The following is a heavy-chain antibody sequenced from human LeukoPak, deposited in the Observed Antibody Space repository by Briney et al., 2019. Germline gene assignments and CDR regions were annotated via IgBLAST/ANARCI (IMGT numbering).Heavy chain of an antibody. CDR3: AKDPHRSGYFDY. CDR2: IRYDGSNK. CDR1: GFTFSSYG. Sequence: SGGSLRLSCAASGFTFSSYGMHLVRQAPGKGLEWVAFIRYDGSNKYYADSVKGRFTISRDISKNTLYLQMNSLRVEATAVYYFAKDPHRSGYFDYWGQGTLVTVSS. D-gene: IGHD3-22*01. V-gene: IGHV3-30*02. J-gene: IGHJ4*02.